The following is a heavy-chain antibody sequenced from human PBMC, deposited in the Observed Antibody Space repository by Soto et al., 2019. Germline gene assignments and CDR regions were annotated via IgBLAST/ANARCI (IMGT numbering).Heavy chain of an antibody. V-gene: IGHV1-2*02. CDR1: GYTFTGYY. CDR3: ARDLYNWNDVAFDY. J-gene: IGHJ4*02. Sequence: QVQLVQSGAEVKKPGASVKVSCKTSGYTFTGYYMHWVRQAPGQGLEWMGWINPNSGGPNYAQKFQGRVTMTRDTSISTAYMELSRLRSDDTAVYYCARDLYNWNDVAFDYWGQGTLVTVSS. D-gene: IGHD1-20*01. CDR2: INPNSGGP.